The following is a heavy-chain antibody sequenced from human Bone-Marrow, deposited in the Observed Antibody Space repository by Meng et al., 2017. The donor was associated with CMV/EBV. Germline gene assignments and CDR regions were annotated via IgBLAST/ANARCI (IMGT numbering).Heavy chain of an antibody. J-gene: IGHJ6*02. V-gene: IGHV4-4*02. Sequence: SETLSLTCAVSGGSISSSNWWSWVRQPPGKGLEWIGAIYHSGSTNYNPSLKSRVTISVDKSKNQFSLKLSSVTAADTAVYYCARDQGQYCCGGSCYDAYGMDVWGQGTTVTVSS. CDR1: GGSISSSNW. CDR3: ARDQGQYCCGGSCYDAYGMDV. CDR2: IYHSGST. D-gene: IGHD2-15*01.